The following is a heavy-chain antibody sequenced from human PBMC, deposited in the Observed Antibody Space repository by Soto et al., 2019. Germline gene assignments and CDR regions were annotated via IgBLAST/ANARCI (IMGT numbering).Heavy chain of an antibody. CDR3: AKNGQPPYYYYGLDV. CDR1: GYSFTTYG. Sequence: ASVKVSCKASGYSFTTYGISWVRQAPGQGLEWMGWISGYNGDTNYAQKFQGRVTMTIDTSTTTAYMELRGLTSDDTAIYYCAKNGQPPYYYYGLDVWGQGTTVTVSS. D-gene: IGHD2-8*01. CDR2: ISGYNGDT. J-gene: IGHJ6*02. V-gene: IGHV1-18*01.